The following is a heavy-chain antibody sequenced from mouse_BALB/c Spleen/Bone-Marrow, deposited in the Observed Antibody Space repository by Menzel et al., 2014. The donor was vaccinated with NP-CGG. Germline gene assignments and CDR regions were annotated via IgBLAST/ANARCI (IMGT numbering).Heavy chain of an antibody. J-gene: IGHJ4*01. CDR1: GYAFTNYL. Sequence: QVQLQQSGAELVRPGTSVKVSCKASGYAFTNYLIEWVKQRPGQGLEWIGVINPGSGGTNYNEKFKGKATLTADKSSSTAYMQLSSLTSDDSAVYFCARGGDYGFMDYWGQGPSVPVSS. CDR3: ARGGDYGFMDY. D-gene: IGHD1-2*01. V-gene: IGHV1-54*01. CDR2: INPGSGGT.